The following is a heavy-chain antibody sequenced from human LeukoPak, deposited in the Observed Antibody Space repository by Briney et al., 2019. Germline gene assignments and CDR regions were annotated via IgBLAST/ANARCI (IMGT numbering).Heavy chain of an antibody. Sequence: PGGSLRLSCAASGFTFDEYGMSWVRQAPGKGLEWVSGINWNGGSTGYADSVKGRFTISRDNAKNSLYLQMNSLRAEDTALYYCARDLGYCSGNSCYTDYWGQGTLVTVSS. D-gene: IGHD2-15*01. V-gene: IGHV3-20*04. J-gene: IGHJ4*02. CDR3: ARDLGYCSGNSCYTDY. CDR1: GFTFDEYG. CDR2: INWNGGST.